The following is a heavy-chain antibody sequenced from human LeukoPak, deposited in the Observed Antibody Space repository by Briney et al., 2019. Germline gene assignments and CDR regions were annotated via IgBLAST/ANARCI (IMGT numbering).Heavy chain of an antibody. CDR3: ARRGPDYYGSGSYFEPTPFDY. Sequence: PSETLSLTCTVSGGSISSSSYYWGWIRQPPGKGLEWIGSIYYSGSTYYNPSLKSRVTISVDTSKNQFSLKLSSVTAADTAVYYCARRGPDYYGSGSYFEPTPFDYWGQGTLVTVSS. J-gene: IGHJ4*02. V-gene: IGHV4-39*01. CDR1: GGSISSSSYY. D-gene: IGHD3-10*01. CDR2: IYYSGST.